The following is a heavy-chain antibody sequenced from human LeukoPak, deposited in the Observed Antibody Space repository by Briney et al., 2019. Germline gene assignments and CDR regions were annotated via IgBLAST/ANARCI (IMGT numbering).Heavy chain of an antibody. D-gene: IGHD3-10*01. CDR2: INWNGGST. V-gene: IGHV3-20*04. J-gene: IGHJ3*02. CDR3: ARGGLLWFGEPSYDAFDI. CDR1: GFTFDDYG. Sequence: GGSLRLSCAASGFTFDDYGMSWVRRAPGKGLEWVSGINWNGGSTGYADSVKGRFTISRDNAKNSLYLQMNSLRAEDTALYYCARGGLLWFGEPSYDAFDIWGQGTMVTVSS.